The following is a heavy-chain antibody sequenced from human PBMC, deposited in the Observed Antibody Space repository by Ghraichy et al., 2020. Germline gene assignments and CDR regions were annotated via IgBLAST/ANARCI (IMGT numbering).Heavy chain of an antibody. D-gene: IGHD3-16*01. CDR2: INRDGSTT. CDR3: AMSRDYADAFHI. Sequence: GESLNISCAASGFTFNNYWMHWVRQAPGQGLLWVSRINRDGSTTTYPDSVEGRFTISRDNAKNKLFLDMNSLRAEDTAVYYCAMSRDYADAFHIWGQGPRVPVSS. J-gene: IGHJ3*02. CDR1: GFTFNNYW. V-gene: IGHV3-74*01.